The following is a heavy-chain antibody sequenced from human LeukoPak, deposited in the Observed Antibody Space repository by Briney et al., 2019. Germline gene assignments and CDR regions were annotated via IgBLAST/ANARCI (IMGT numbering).Heavy chain of an antibody. CDR3: ARDLLWFGELPYYFDY. V-gene: IGHV1-2*06. D-gene: IGHD3-10*01. CDR1: GYTFTGYY. CDR2: INPNSGGT. Sequence: ASVKVSCKASGYTFTGYYMHWVRQAPGQGLEWMGRINPNSGGTNYAQKFQGRVTMTRDTSISTAYMELSRLRSDDTAVYYCARDLLWFGELPYYFDYWGQGTLVTVSS. J-gene: IGHJ4*02.